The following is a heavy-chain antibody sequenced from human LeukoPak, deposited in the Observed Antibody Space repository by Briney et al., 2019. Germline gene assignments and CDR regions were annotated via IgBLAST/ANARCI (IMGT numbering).Heavy chain of an antibody. CDR3: ARAPDIMYAFDI. CDR2: LYYTGST. Sequence: RPSETLSLTCTVSGGSITSNIYYLGWIRQPPGKGLEWIGSLYYTGSTYYNPSLKSRVTISVDTSKNQVSLKLTSVTAADMAVYYCARAPDIMYAFDIWGQGTMVTASS. V-gene: IGHV4-39*01. D-gene: IGHD5/OR15-5a*01. J-gene: IGHJ3*02. CDR1: GGSITSNIYY.